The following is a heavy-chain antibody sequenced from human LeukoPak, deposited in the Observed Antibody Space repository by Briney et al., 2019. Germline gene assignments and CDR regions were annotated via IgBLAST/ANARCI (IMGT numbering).Heavy chain of an antibody. J-gene: IGHJ6*02. Sequence: GGSLRLSCAASGFTFSSYGMHWVRQAPGKGLEWVAVISYDGSNKYYADSVKGRFTISRDNPKNTLYLQMNSLRAEDTAVYYCAKSLVVTENDYYYYGMDVWGQGTTVTVSS. CDR3: AKSLVVTENDYYYYGMDV. CDR2: ISYDGSNK. V-gene: IGHV3-30*18. D-gene: IGHD3-22*01. CDR1: GFTFSSYG.